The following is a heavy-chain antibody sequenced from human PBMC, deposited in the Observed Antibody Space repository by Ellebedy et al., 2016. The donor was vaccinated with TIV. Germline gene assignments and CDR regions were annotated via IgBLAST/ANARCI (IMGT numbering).Heavy chain of an antibody. V-gene: IGHV1-2*02. CDR1: GYTFTGYY. D-gene: IGHD3-9*01. CDR2: INPNSGGT. CDR3: ARDGLRYFDWLPYGMDV. J-gene: IGHJ6*02. Sequence: ASVKVSCKASGYTFTGYYMHWVRQAPGQGLEWMGWINPNSGGTNYAQKFQGRVTMTRDTSISTAYMELSRLRSDDTAVYYCARDGLRYFDWLPYGMDVWGQGTTVTVSS.